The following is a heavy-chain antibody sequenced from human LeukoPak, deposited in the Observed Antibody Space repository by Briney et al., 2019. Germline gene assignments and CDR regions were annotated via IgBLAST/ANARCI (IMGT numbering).Heavy chain of an antibody. CDR3: ARAGYGSGSYSLDY. CDR1: GFTFSSYA. CDR2: ISYDGSNK. D-gene: IGHD3-10*01. V-gene: IGHV3-30-3*01. Sequence: GGSLRLSCAASGFTFSSYAMHWVRKAPGKGLEWVAVISYDGSNKYYADSVKGRFTISRDNSKNTLYLQMNSLRAEDTAVYYCARAGYGSGSYSLDYWGQGTLVTVSS. J-gene: IGHJ4*02.